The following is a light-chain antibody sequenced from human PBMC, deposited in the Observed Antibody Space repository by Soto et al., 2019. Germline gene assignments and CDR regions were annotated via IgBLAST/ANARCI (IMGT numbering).Light chain of an antibody. J-gene: IGKJ3*01. CDR2: DAS. V-gene: IGKV1-33*01. Sequence: DIQMTQSPSSLSASITDRVTITCQATQDIRKNLNWYQQKPGKAPKRLICDASTLEPGVPSRFSGSESGTDFTFTISSLQPEDISTYYCQQYRGFPFTCGPWTIVEIK. CDR3: QQYRGFPFT. CDR1: QDIRKN.